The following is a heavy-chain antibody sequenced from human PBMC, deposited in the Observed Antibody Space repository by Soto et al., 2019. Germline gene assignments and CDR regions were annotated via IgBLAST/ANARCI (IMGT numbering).Heavy chain of an antibody. J-gene: IGHJ4*02. Sequence: QVQLQESGPGLVKPSQTLSLTCTVSSGSISSDGHYWSWIRQHPGKGLEWIGYIYYSGSTYYNASLGSRVTLPVDTSKNQFSLRLTSVTAADTAVYYCARAAPWARNAVAGHLDSWGQGTLVTVSS. CDR1: SGSISSDGHY. CDR3: ARAAPWARNAVAGHLDS. CDR2: IYYSGST. V-gene: IGHV4-31*03. D-gene: IGHD6-19*01.